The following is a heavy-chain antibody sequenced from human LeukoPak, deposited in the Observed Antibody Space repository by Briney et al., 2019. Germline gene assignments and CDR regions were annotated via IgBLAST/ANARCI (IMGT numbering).Heavy chain of an antibody. CDR3: AKDLRDDILTGYSS. J-gene: IGHJ5*02. D-gene: IGHD3-9*01. Sequence: GGSLRLSCAASGFTFDDYAMHWVRQAPGKGLEWVSGISWNSGSIGYADSVKGRFTISRDNAKNSLYLQMNSLRAEDTALYYCAKDLRDDILTGYSSWGQGTLVTVSS. CDR2: ISWNSGSI. V-gene: IGHV3-9*01. CDR1: GFTFDDYA.